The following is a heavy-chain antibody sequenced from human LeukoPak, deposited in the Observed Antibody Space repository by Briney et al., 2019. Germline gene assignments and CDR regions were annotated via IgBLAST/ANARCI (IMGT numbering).Heavy chain of an antibody. J-gene: IGHJ6*03. V-gene: IGHV1-18*01. CDR1: GYTFTSYG. CDR2: ISAYNGNT. D-gene: IGHD2-15*01. CDR3: ARDRGVDYCSGGSCSHYYYYMDV. Sequence: ASVKVSCKASGYTFTSYGISWVRQAPGQGLEWMGWISAYNGNTNYAQKFQSRVTMTRDTSISTAYMELSRLRSDDTAVYYCARDRGVDYCSGGSCSHYYYYMDVWGKGTTVTISS.